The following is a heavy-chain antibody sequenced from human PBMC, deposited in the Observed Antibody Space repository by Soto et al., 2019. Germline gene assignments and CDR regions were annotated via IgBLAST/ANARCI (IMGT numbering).Heavy chain of an antibody. CDR1: GYSFTTYW. D-gene: IGHD3-3*01. CDR2: IYPGDSDT. Sequence: PGESLKISCKGSGYSFTTYWIGWVRQMPGKGLEWMGIIYPGDSDTRYSPSFKGQVTISADKSINTAYLQWSSLKASDSAMYYCSRRNSGSGNDRHFYYMAFWGKGTAVPVSS. J-gene: IGHJ6*03. V-gene: IGHV5-51*01. CDR3: SRRNSGSGNDRHFYYMAF.